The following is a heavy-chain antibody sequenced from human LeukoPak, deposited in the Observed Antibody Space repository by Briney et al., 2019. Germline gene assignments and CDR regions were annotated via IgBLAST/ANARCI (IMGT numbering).Heavy chain of an antibody. V-gene: IGHV4-34*01. CDR3: ASTQYDFWSGFDY. CDR1: GGSFSGYY. Sequence: SETLSLTCAVYGGSFSGYYWSWIRQPPGKGLEWIGEINHSGSTNYNPSLKSRVTISVDTSKNQLSLKLSSVTAADTAVYYCASTQYDFWSGFDYWGQGTLVTVSS. CDR2: INHSGST. J-gene: IGHJ4*02. D-gene: IGHD3-3*01.